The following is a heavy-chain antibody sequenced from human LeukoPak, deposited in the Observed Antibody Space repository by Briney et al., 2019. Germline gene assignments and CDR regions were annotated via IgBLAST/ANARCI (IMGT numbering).Heavy chain of an antibody. Sequence: PSQTXSLTCXXSGGSISSGGYYWSWIRQHPGKGLEWIGYIYYSGSTYYNPSLKSRVTISVDTSKNQFSLKLSSVTAADTAVYYCARGGYSGYESDYWGQGTLVTVSS. V-gene: IGHV4-31*03. CDR2: IYYSGST. CDR3: ARGGYSGYESDY. D-gene: IGHD5-12*01. J-gene: IGHJ4*02. CDR1: GGSISSGGYY.